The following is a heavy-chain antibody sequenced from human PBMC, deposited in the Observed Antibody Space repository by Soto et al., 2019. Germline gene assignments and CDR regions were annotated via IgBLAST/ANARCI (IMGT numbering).Heavy chain of an antibody. J-gene: IGHJ1*01. CDR2: IIPIFGTA. CDR1: GGTFSSYA. CDR3: ARGVIAAAGTEYFQH. Sequence: SVKVSCKASGGTFSSYAISWVRQAPGQGLEWMGGIIPIFGTANYAQKFQGRVTITVDESTSTAYMELSSLRSEDTAVYYCARGVIAAAGTEYFQHWGQGTLVTGSS. V-gene: IGHV1-69*13. D-gene: IGHD6-13*01.